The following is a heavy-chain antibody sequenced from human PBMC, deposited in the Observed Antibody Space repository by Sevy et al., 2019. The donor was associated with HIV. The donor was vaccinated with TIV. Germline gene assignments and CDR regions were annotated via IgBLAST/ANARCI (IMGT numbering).Heavy chain of an antibody. V-gene: IGHV3-7*01. CDR3: ARSKSITIFGVVSHYFDY. Sequence: GGSLRLSCAASGFTFSSYWMSWVRQAPGKGLEWVANIKQDGSEKYYVDSVKGRFTISRDNAKNSLYLQMNSLRAEDKAVFYCARSKSITIFGVVSHYFDYWGQGTLVTVSS. D-gene: IGHD3-3*01. CDR1: GFTFSSYW. CDR2: IKQDGSEK. J-gene: IGHJ4*02.